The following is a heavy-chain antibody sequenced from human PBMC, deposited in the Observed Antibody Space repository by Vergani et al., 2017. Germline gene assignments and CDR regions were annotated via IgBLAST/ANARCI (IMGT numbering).Heavy chain of an antibody. CDR3: RVGATYYYGMDV. J-gene: IGHJ6*02. CDR1: GGTFSSYA. D-gene: IGHD1-26*01. Sequence: QVQLVQSGAELKKPGSSVKVSCKASGGTFSSYAISWVRQAPGQGLEWMGRIIPILGIANYAQKFQGRVTITADKSTSTAYMELSSLRSEDTAVYYCRVGATYYYGMDVWGQGTTVTVSS. V-gene: IGHV1-69*04. CDR2: IIPILGIA.